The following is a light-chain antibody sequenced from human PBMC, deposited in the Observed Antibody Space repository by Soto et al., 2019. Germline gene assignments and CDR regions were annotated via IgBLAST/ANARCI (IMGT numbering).Light chain of an antibody. CDR2: GAS. Sequence: EIVMTQYPATLSVSPGERATLSCRASQSVFSNLAWYRQKPGQAPRLLIYGASTRAAGIPARFSGSGSGTEFTLTFSSLQSEDFAVYYCKHYNYFWTFGQGTKVDLK. CDR1: QSVFSN. J-gene: IGKJ1*01. V-gene: IGKV3-15*01. CDR3: KHYNYFWT.